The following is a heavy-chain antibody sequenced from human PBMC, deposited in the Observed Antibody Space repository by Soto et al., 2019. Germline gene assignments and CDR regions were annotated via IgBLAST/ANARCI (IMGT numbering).Heavy chain of an antibody. CDR3: AREDVTYYYDISGYDY. CDR1: GFTFSSYA. J-gene: IGHJ4*02. Sequence: QVQLVESGGGVVQPGRSLRLSCAASGFTFSSYAMHWVRHAPGKGLEWVAVISYDGSNKYYADSVKGRFTISRDNSKNTLYLQMNSLRAEDTAVDYCAREDVTYYYDISGYDYWGQGTLVTVSS. CDR2: ISYDGSNK. D-gene: IGHD3-22*01. V-gene: IGHV3-30-3*01.